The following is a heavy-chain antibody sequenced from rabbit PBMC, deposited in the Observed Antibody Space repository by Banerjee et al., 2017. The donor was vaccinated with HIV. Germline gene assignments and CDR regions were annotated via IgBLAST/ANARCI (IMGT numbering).Heavy chain of an antibody. Sequence: QEQLEESGGDLVKPEGSLTLTCTASGFSFSSNYWICWVRQAPGKGLEWIGCIYAGSSDSTYYASWAKGRFTISKTSSTTVTLQMTSLTAADMATYFCARDGSGWGANFNLWGPGTLVTVS. CDR1: GFSFSSNYW. J-gene: IGHJ4*01. D-gene: IGHD4-1*01. CDR2: IYAGSSDST. V-gene: IGHV1S45*01. CDR3: ARDGSGWGANFNL.